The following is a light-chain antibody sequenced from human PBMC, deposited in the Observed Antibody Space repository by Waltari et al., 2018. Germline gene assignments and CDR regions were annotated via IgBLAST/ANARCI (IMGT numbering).Light chain of an antibody. Sequence: QSALTQPASVSGSPGQSISISCIGTSRDVGPYNLVSWYQHHPGKAPKLVVLRASTRPSGVSNRFSGSKAANTASLIISGLQADDEADYYCCSYAGSGSWVFGGGTKVTVI. V-gene: IGLV2-23*01. CDR1: SRDVGPYNL. CDR2: RAS. CDR3: CSYAGSGSWV. J-gene: IGLJ3*02.